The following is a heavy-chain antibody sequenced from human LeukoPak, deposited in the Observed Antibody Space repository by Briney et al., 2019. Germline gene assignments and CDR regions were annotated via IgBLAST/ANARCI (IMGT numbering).Heavy chain of an antibody. Sequence: ASVKVSCKVSGYTLTELSMHWVRQAPGKGLEWMGGFDPEDGETIYAQKFQGRVTMTEDTSTDTAYMELSSLRSEDTAVYYCATASATYYYDSSGYCHAFDIWGQGTMVTVSS. CDR3: ATASATYYYDSSGYCHAFDI. V-gene: IGHV1-24*01. J-gene: IGHJ3*02. D-gene: IGHD3-22*01. CDR1: GYTLTELS. CDR2: FDPEDGET.